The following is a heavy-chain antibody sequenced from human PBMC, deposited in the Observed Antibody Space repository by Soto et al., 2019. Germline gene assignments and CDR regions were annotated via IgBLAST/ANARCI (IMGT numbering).Heavy chain of an antibody. CDR3: AKDRDGGWVVP. V-gene: IGHV3-30*18. J-gene: IGHJ5*02. CDR2: ISYDGSNK. CDR1: GFTFSSYG. Sequence: GGSLRLSCAASGFTFSSYGMHWVRQAPGKGLEWVAVISYDGSNKYYADSVKGRFTISRDNSKNTLYLQMNSLRAEDTAVYYCAKDRDGGWVVPWGPAPLVSVS.